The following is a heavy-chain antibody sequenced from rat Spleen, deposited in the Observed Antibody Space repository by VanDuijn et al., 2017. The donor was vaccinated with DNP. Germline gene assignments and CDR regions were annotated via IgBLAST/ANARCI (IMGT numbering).Heavy chain of an antibody. CDR2: ISYDGSKT. D-gene: IGHD1-4*01. V-gene: IGHV5-7*01. Sequence: EVQLVESGGGLVQPGRSLKLSCAASGFTFSYYGMAWVRQAPKKGLEWVATISYDGSKTYYRDSVKGRFTISRDNAKRTLYLQMDSLRSEDTATYYCARRVYPAQGGYFDYWGQGVMVTVSS. CDR1: GFTFSYYG. CDR3: ARRVYPAQGGYFDY. J-gene: IGHJ2*01.